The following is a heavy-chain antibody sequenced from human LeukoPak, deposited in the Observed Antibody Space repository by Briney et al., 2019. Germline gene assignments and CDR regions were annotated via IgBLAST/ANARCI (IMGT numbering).Heavy chain of an antibody. CDR2: ISSSSSYI. CDR3: ASAGVITAILSYFDY. D-gene: IGHD3-10*01. V-gene: IGHV3-21*01. J-gene: IGHJ4*02. Sequence: GGSLRLSCAASGFTFSSYSMNWVRQAPGKGLEWVSSISSSSSYIYYADSVKGRFTISRDNAKNSLYLQMNSRRAEDTAVYYCASAGVITAILSYFDYWGQETLVTVSS. CDR1: GFTFSSYS.